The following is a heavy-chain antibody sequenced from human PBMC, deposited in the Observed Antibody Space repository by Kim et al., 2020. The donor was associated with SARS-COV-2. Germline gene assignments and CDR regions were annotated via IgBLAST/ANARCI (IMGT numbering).Heavy chain of an antibody. CDR1: GYSFTSYW. V-gene: IGHV5-51*01. J-gene: IGHJ6*02. CDR3: ARGGGSSHYYYGMDV. D-gene: IGHD2-15*01. Sequence: GESLKISCKGSGYSFTSYWIGWVRQMPGKGLEWMGIIYPGDSDTRYSPSFQGQVTISADKSISTAYLQWSSLKASDTAMYYCARGGGSSHYYYGMDVWGQGTTVTVSS. CDR2: IYPGDSDT.